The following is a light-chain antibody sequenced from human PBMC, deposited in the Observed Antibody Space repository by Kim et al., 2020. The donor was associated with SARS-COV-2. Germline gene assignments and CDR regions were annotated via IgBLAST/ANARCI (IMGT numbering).Light chain of an antibody. CDR3: NSRDSSGHPKYV. CDR2: GKN. Sequence: SSELTQDPAVSVALGQTVRITCQGDSLRSYYASWYQQKPGQAPVLVIYGKNNRPSGIPDRFSGSSSGNTASLTITGAQAEDEADYFCNSRDSSGHPKYVF. J-gene: IGLJ1*01. CDR1: SLRSYY. V-gene: IGLV3-19*01.